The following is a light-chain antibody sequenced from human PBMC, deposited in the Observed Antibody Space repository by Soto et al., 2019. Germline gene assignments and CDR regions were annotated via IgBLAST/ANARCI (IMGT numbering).Light chain of an antibody. J-gene: IGKJ4*01. V-gene: IGKV1-17*02. Sequence: EIQRTESPSSLSASVGDRVTITCRASQGFRNDLDWYQWKQGRAPKRLIYTISTLQSGVPSRFSGSVSETEDTITISNLKKEDGSTYFCLHRSTYTLTFGGGTKVDIK. CDR3: LHRSTYTLT. CDR1: QGFRND. CDR2: TIS.